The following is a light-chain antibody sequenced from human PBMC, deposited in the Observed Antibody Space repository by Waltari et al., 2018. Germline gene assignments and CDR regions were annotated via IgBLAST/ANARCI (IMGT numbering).Light chain of an antibody. V-gene: IGLV2-11*01. CDR2: DVT. CDR3: CSYAGSYTLV. CDR1: STDVGGYNY. Sequence: QSALTQPRSVSGSPGQSVTISCTGTSTDVGGYNYVSWYQQHPGKTPKLMIYDVTKRPSGVPVRFSGSKSGNTASLTISGLQAEDEADYYCCSYAGSYTLVFGGGTKLTAL. J-gene: IGLJ3*02.